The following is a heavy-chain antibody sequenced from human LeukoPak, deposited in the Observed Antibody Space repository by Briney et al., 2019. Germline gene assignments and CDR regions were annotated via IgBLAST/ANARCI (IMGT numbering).Heavy chain of an antibody. CDR3: ARDIAAAGPHNWFDP. D-gene: IGHD6-13*01. V-gene: IGHV4-31*03. CDR1: GGSISSGGYY. Sequence: SETLSLTCTVSGGSISSGGYYWSWIRQHPGKGLEWIGYIYYSGSTYYNPSLKSRVTISVDTSKSQFSLKLSSVTAADTAVYYCARDIAAAGPHNWFDPWGQGTLVTVSS. CDR2: IYYSGST. J-gene: IGHJ5*02.